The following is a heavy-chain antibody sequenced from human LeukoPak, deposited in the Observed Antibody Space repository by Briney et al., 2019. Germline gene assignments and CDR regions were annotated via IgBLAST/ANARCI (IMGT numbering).Heavy chain of an antibody. CDR1: GFTFSTYE. J-gene: IGHJ4*02. V-gene: IGHV3-48*03. CDR3: AREGGVNYYDLDYFDY. CDR2: FSSSGGTI. D-gene: IGHD3-22*01. Sequence: GGSLRLSCVGSGFTFSTYEMTWVRQAPGKGREWFSYFSSSGGTIYYADSVKGRFTISRDNAKNSLYLQMNSLRAEDTAVYYCAREGGVNYYDLDYFDYWGQGTLVTVSS.